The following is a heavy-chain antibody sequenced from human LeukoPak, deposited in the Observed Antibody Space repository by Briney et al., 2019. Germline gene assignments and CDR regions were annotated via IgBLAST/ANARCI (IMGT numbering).Heavy chain of an antibody. J-gene: IGHJ3*02. D-gene: IGHD5-24*01. CDR2: IYPGDANIDI. V-gene: IGHV5-51*01. CDR3: ARQRSRDGYNYDGFDI. Sequence: GESLKISCKGSGYSFTNYWLGWVRRMAGKGLEWMGTIYPGDANIDIGYSPSFQGQVTISADKSISTAYLQWSSLRASDAAMYYCARQRSRDGYNYDGFDIWGQGTMVTVSS. CDR1: GYSFTNYW.